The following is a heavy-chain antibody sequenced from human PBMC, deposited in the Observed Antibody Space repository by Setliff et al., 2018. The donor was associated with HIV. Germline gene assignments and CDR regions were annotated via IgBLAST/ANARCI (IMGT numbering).Heavy chain of an antibody. CDR1: GGSISSSSYY. D-gene: IGHD6-19*01. CDR3: AKTYSSGWCPPCYYYYYGMDV. J-gene: IGHJ6*02. Sequence: SETLSLTCTVSGGSISSSSYYWGWIRQPPGKGLEWIGSIYYSGSTYYNPSLKSRVTISVDTSKNQFSLKLSSVTAADTAVYYWAKTYSSGWCPPCYYYYYGMDVWGQGTTVTVSS. CDR2: IYYSGST. V-gene: IGHV4-39*01.